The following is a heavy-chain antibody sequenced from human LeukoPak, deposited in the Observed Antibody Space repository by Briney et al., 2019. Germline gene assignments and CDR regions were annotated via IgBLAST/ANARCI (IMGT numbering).Heavy chain of an antibody. J-gene: IGHJ4*02. V-gene: IGHV1-2*02. CDR3: ARDYYDSSGYGAHDY. CDR1: GYTFTGYY. D-gene: IGHD3-22*01. CDR2: INPNSGGT. Sequence: GASVKVSCKASGYTFTGYYMHWVRQAPGQGLEWMGWINPNSGGTKYAQRFEGRVTMSRDTSISPAYMELSRLRSDDTAVYYCARDYYDSSGYGAHDYWGQGTLVTVSS.